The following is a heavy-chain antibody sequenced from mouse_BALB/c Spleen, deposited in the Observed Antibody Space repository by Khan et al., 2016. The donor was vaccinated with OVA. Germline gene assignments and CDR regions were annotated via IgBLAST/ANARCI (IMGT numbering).Heavy chain of an antibody. Sequence: QVQLQQSGAELVRPGVSVKISCKGSGYTFTDYTIHWMKQSHAKSLEWIGVISTYYGDPNYNQKFKGKATMTVDKSSSTAYMELARLTSEDSAMYYCTRGGGGDRFAYWGQGTLVTVSA. V-gene: IGHV1S137*01. CDR2: ISTYYGDP. CDR3: TRGGGGDRFAY. J-gene: IGHJ3*01. CDR1: GYTFTDYT.